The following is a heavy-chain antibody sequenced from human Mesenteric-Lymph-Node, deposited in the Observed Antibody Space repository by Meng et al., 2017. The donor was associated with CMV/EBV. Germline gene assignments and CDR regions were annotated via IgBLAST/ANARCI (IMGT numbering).Heavy chain of an antibody. CDR1: GFTVSTHF. J-gene: IGHJ3*02. D-gene: IGHD6-13*01. CDR3: TRDQELRDAFGI. CDR2: IYSGGTT. Sequence: GGSLRLSCAASGFTVSTHFMSWVRQAPGKGLEWVSLIYSGGTTYYADSVKGRFTISRDNSKNTLSLQMHSLRGEDTAVYYCTRDQELRDAFGIWGQGTMVTVSS. V-gene: IGHV3-53*01.